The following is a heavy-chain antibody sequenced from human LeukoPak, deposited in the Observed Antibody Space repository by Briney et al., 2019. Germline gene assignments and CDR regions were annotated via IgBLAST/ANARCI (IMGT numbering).Heavy chain of an antibody. CDR2: ISSSSSYI. Sequence: SGGSLRLSCAASGFTFSSYSMNWVRQAPGKGLEWVSSISSSSSYIYYADSVKGRFTISRDNAKNSLYLHLNSLKTEDTAVYYCVRVVTTGSGWYHFDNWGLGTLVTVSS. CDR3: VRVVTTGSGWYHFDN. D-gene: IGHD1-1*01. J-gene: IGHJ4*02. CDR1: GFTFSSYS. V-gene: IGHV3-21*04.